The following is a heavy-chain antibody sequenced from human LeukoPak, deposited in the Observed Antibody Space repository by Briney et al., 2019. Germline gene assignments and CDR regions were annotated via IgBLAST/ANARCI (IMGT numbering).Heavy chain of an antibody. V-gene: IGHV3-21*01. CDR3: ARWFEYSSGAHPWDY. D-gene: IGHD6-19*01. CDR2: ISSSSSYL. Sequence: GGSLRLSCAASGFTFSSYSMNWVRQAPGKGLEWVSSISSSSSYLYYADSVKGRFTISRDNAKNSLYLQMNSLRAEDTAVYYCARWFEYSSGAHPWDYWGQGTLVTVSS. CDR1: GFTFSSYS. J-gene: IGHJ4*02.